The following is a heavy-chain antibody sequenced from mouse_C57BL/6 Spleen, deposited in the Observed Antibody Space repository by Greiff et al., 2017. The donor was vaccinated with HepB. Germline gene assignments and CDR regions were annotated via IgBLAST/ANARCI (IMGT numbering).Heavy chain of an antibody. CDR2: ISSGSSTI. V-gene: IGHV5-17*01. Sequence: EVKLVESGGGLVKPGGSLKLSCAASGFTFSDYGMHWVRQAPETGLEWVAYISSGSSTIYYADTVKGRFTISRDNAKNTLFLQMTSLRAEDTAMYYCARAEWYFDVWGTGTTVTVSS. CDR1: GFTFSDYG. CDR3: ARAEWYFDV. J-gene: IGHJ1*03.